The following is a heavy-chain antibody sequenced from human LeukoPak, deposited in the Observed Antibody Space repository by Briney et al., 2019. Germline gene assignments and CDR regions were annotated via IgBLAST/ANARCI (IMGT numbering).Heavy chain of an antibody. CDR1: GGSFSGYY. V-gene: IGHV4-34*01. CDR2: INHSGST. CDR3: ARGSSWQGGRRSLFDP. J-gene: IGHJ5*02. D-gene: IGHD6-13*01. Sequence: ASETLSLTCAVYGGSFSGYYWSWIRQPPGKGLEWIGEINHSGSTNYNPSLKSRVTISVDTSKNQFSLKLSSVTAADTAVYYCARGSSWQGGRRSLFDPWGQGTLVTVSS.